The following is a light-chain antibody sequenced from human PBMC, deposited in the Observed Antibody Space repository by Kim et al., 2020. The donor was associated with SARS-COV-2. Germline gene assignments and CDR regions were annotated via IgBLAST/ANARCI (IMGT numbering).Light chain of an antibody. J-gene: IGKJ5*01. CDR1: QDIRND. CDR3: LQHSTYPIT. Sequence: SSVGASVPFPSRPIQDIRNDFAWSQQNPGRAPKRLFYGASSLQSGVPSRFSGSGSGPEFTLTISSVQPEDFATYFCLQHSTYPITFGHGTRLEIK. CDR2: GAS. V-gene: IGKV1-17*01.